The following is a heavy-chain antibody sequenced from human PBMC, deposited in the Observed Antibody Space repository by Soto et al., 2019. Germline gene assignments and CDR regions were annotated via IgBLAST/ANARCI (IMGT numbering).Heavy chain of an antibody. CDR1: GYTFTDYY. V-gene: IGHV1-2*04. D-gene: IGHD3-10*01. CDR2: INPNSGGT. CDR3: ARDWGHYYGSGSFPSPRPADM. J-gene: IGHJ4*02. Sequence: QVQLVQSGAEVKKPGASVKVSCKASGYTFTDYYLHWVRQAPGQGLEWMGWINPNSGGTHYAQKFKGWVTMTRATSITTAYTELNRMTFDDTAVYYCARDWGHYYGSGSFPSPRPADMWGQGTLVTVSS.